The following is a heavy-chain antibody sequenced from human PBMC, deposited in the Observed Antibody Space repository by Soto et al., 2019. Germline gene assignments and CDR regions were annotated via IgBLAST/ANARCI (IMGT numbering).Heavy chain of an antibody. Sequence: QIHLVQSGAEVKKPGSSVKVSCKASGGTFSSYAISWVRQAPGQGLEWMGGIIPIFGTANYAQKFQGRVTIPADESTSTAYMDLSSLRSEDTAVYYCAREYSSGWLYYYGMDVWGQGTTVTVSS. J-gene: IGHJ6*02. CDR2: IIPIFGTA. CDR3: AREYSSGWLYYYGMDV. V-gene: IGHV1-69*12. D-gene: IGHD6-19*01. CDR1: GGTFSSYA.